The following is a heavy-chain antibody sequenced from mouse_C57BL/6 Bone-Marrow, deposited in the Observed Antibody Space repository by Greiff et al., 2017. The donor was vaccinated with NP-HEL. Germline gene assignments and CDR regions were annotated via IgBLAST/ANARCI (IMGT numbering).Heavy chain of an antibody. J-gene: IGHJ3*01. CDR3: ASGDVYTSFAY. D-gene: IGHD2-12*01. CDR1: GYSFPDYN. V-gene: IGHV1-39*01. CDR2: INPNSGTT. Sequence: VQLQQSGPELVKPGASVKISCKASGYSFPDYNMNWVKQSNGKSLEWIGVINPNSGTTSYNQKFKGKATLTVDTSSSTAYLQLSSLTTEDSAVYYCASGDVYTSFAYWGQGTLVTVSA.